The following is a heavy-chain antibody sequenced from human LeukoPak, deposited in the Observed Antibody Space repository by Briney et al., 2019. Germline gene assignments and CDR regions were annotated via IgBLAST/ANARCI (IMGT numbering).Heavy chain of an antibody. V-gene: IGHV4-34*01. CDR3: AAGCSSTSCYWYYYTDV. J-gene: IGHJ6*03. CDR2: INQSGST. D-gene: IGHD2-2*01. CDR1: GGSFSGYY. Sequence: SETLSLTCAVYGGSFSGYYWSWIRQPPGKGLEWIGEINQSGSTNYSPSLKSRVTISGDTSKKQFSLRLSPVTAADTAVYYCAAGCSSTSCYWYYYTDVWGKGTTVTVSS.